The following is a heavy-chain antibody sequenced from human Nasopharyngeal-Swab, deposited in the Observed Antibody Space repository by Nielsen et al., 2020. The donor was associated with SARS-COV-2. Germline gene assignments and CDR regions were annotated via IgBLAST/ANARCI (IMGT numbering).Heavy chain of an antibody. D-gene: IGHD3-3*01. Sequence: GGSPRLSCAASGFTFSSYAMSWVRQAPGKGLEWVSVIYSGGSSTYYADSVKGRFTISRDNSKNTLYLQMNSLRAEDTAVYYCAKDREYYDFWSGYSPLPIFDYWGQGTLVTVSS. J-gene: IGHJ4*02. CDR2: IYSGGSST. CDR1: GFTFSSYA. CDR3: AKDREYYDFWSGYSPLPIFDY. V-gene: IGHV3-23*03.